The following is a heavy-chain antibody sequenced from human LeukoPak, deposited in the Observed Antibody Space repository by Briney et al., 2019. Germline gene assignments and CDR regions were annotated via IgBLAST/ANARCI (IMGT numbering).Heavy chain of an antibody. D-gene: IGHD4-17*01. CDR1: GGSISSYY. Sequence: SETLSLTCTVSGGSISSYYWGWIRQPPGKGLEWIGSIYYSGSTYYNPSLKSRVTISVDTSKNQFSLKLSSVTAADTAVYYCARHAPSHDYGDYPRWFDPWGQGTLVTVPS. CDR3: ARHAPSHDYGDYPRWFDP. V-gene: IGHV4-39*01. CDR2: IYYSGST. J-gene: IGHJ5*02.